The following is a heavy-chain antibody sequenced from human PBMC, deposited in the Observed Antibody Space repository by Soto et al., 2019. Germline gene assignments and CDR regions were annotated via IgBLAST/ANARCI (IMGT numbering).Heavy chain of an antibody. D-gene: IGHD3-16*01. Sequence: SETLSLTCAVYGGSFSSYYWSWIRQPPGKGLEWIGEINHSGSTNYNPSLKSRVTISVDTSKNRFSLKLSSVTAADTAVYYCARSRGGLQPWGQGTLVTVSS. J-gene: IGHJ5*02. CDR1: GGSFSSYY. V-gene: IGHV4-34*01. CDR3: ARSRGGLQP. CDR2: INHSGST.